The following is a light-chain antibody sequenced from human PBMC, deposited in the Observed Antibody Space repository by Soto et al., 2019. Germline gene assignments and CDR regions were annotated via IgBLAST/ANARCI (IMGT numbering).Light chain of an antibody. J-gene: IGKJ5*01. Sequence: EIVLTQSPATLSLSPGERATLSCRASQSVSSYLAWYQQKPRQAPRLLLYDASNRATGIPATFSGSGSATAFSPPTSSLQPPDFSVYYCQQHSNWPPITFGQGTKLDIK. CDR3: QQHSNWPPIT. CDR2: DAS. V-gene: IGKV3-11*01. CDR1: QSVSSY.